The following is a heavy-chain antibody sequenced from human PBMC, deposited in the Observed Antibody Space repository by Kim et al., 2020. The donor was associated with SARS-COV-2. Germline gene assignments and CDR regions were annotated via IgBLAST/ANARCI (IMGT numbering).Heavy chain of an antibody. CDR2: ISASGSNT. CDR3: ARENADVGCVSAVEL. Sequence: GGSLRLSCAASGFSFSSSAMSWVRQAPVRGLEWVSAISASGSNTYYADSVKGRFTVSRDNSKNTLYLQLNSLRADDTAVYYCARENADVGCVSAVELWG. D-gene: IGHD3-10*01. J-gene: IGHJ6*01. V-gene: IGHV3-23*01. CDR1: GFSFSSSA.